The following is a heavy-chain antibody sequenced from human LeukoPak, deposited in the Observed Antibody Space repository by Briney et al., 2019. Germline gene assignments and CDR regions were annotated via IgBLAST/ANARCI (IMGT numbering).Heavy chain of an antibody. J-gene: IGHJ4*02. Sequence: GESLKISCKGSGSSFTTYWIGWVRQMPGKGLEWMGIIYLGDSDTRYSPSFEGQVTISADKSINTAHLQWSSLKASDTAMYYCARHSPALGYCSTTSCRPPLDYWGQGTLVTVSS. CDR2: IYLGDSDT. CDR3: ARHSPALGYCSTTSCRPPLDY. CDR1: GSSFTTYW. V-gene: IGHV5-51*01. D-gene: IGHD2-2*01.